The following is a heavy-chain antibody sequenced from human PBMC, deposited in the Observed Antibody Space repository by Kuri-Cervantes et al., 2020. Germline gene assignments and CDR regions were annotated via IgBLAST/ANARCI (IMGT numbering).Heavy chain of an antibody. Sequence: GESLKISCAASGLTFKNYGMHWVRQAPGKGLEWVTFIWYDGSNKYYIDSVRGRFTASRDNSKNTLYLQMNSLRVEDTAVYYCATDRRWPSGYLDLAGRGTLVTVSS. D-gene: IGHD3-16*02. CDR2: IWYDGSNK. CDR3: ATDRRWPSGYLDL. CDR1: GLTFKNYG. V-gene: IGHV3-30*02. J-gene: IGHJ2*01.